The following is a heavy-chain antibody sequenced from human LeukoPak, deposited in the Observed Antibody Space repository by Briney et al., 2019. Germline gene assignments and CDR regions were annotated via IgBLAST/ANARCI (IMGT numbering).Heavy chain of an antibody. V-gene: IGHV4-39*07. CDR1: GDSITKDSYY. CDR3: ARDSYSSSWYGDDYYYYGMDV. CDR2: VYHSGNT. Sequence: PSETLSLTCNVSGDSITKDSYYWAWIRQPPGKGLEWIGSVYHSGNTYKNPSLKRRVFISVDTSKNQFSLNLTSVTAADTAVYYCARDSYSSSWYGDDYYYYGMDVWGQGTTVTVSS. D-gene: IGHD6-13*01. J-gene: IGHJ6*02.